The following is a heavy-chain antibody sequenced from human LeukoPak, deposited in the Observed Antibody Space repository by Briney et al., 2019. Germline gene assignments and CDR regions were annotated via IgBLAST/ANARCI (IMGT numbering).Heavy chain of an antibody. Sequence: GGSLRLSCAASGFTFSSYTMNWVRQAPGKGLEWISSISSRTIYYADSVKGRFTISRDNAKNSLYLQMNSLRAENTAIYYCAKQNGVRGDAFDIWGQGTKVTVSS. CDR1: GFTFSSYT. CDR3: AKQNGVRGDAFDI. V-gene: IGHV3-48*01. D-gene: IGHD1/OR15-1a*01. CDR2: ISSRTI. J-gene: IGHJ3*02.